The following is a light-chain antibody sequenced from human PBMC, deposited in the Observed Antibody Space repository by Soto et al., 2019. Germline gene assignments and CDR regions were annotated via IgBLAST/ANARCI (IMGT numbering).Light chain of an antibody. J-gene: IGLJ1*01. V-gene: IGLV2-14*03. CDR3: CSYTTTTSRV. CDR2: DVS. Sequence: QSVLTQPASVSGSPGQSITLSCTGTSSDVGHYNYVSWYQQHPGNAPKLVIYDVSIRASGVSDRFSGSKSGNTASLTISGLQAEDEADYYCCSYTTTTSRVFGTGTKVTVL. CDR1: SSDVGHYNY.